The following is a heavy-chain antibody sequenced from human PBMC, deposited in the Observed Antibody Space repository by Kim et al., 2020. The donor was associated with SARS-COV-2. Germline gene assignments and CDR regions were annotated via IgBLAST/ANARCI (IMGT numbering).Heavy chain of an antibody. J-gene: IGHJ3*02. CDR2: IYHSGST. CDR1: GYSISSGYY. CDR3: ARDLPYYYDSSGQDAFDI. Sequence: LETLSLTCTVSGYSISSGYYWGWIRQPPGKGLEWIGSIYHSGSTYYNPSLKSRVTISVDTSKNQFSLKLSSVTAADTAVYYCARDLPYYYDSSGQDAFDIWGQGTMVTVSS. D-gene: IGHD3-22*01. V-gene: IGHV4-38-2*02.